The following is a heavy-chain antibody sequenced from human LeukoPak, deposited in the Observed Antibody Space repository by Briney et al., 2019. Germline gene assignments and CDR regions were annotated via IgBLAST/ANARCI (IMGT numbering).Heavy chain of an antibody. CDR3: AKRERGNLGYCSSTSCFFSDAFDI. D-gene: IGHD2-2*01. J-gene: IGHJ3*02. V-gene: IGHV1-69*04. CDR1: GGTFSSYA. Sequence: GASVKVSCKASGGTFSSYAISWVRQAPGQGLEWMGRIIPILGIANYAQKFQGRVTITADKSTSTAYMELSSLRSEDTAVYYCAKRERGNLGYCSSTSCFFSDAFDIWGQGTMVTVSS. CDR2: IIPILGIA.